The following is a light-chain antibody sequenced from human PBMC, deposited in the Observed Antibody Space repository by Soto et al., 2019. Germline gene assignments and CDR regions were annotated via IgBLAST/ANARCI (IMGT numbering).Light chain of an antibody. V-gene: IGKV1-9*01. CDR2: GAS. CDR3: QQLNIFPTLYT. CDR1: QGTRSY. J-gene: IGKJ3*01. Sequence: DIQLPQSPFFLSASVGDRVTITYRASQGTRSYLSWYQQRPGKAPELLIYGASTLRTGVASRFSGSGSGTECTLTISSLQPEDFATYFCQQLNIFPTLYTFGPGTKVYIK.